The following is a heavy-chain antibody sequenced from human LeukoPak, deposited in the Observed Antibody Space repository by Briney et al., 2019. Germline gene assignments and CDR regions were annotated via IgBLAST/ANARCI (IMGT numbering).Heavy chain of an antibody. D-gene: IGHD4-17*01. V-gene: IGHV3-23*01. J-gene: IGHJ4*02. CDR3: AKDDYGDWPPVFDS. CDR2: ISGSGDST. Sequence: GGSLRLSCAASGFMFSTYDMSWVRQAPGRGLEWVSAISGSGDSTDYADSVKGRFTISRDNSQNTLYLQMNSLRVEDTATYYCAKDDYGDWPPVFDSWGPGTLVTVSS. CDR1: GFMFSTYD.